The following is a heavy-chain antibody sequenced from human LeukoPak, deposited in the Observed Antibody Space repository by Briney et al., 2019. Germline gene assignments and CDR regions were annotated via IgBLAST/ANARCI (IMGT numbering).Heavy chain of an antibody. J-gene: IGHJ4*02. CDR1: GGSFSGYY. V-gene: IGHV4-34*01. CDR3: ARRSRGYYDSSGYYSY. D-gene: IGHD3-22*01. Sequence: KPSETLSLTCAVYGGSFSGYYWSWIRQPPGKGLEWIGEINHSGSTNYNPSLKSRVTISVDTSKNQFSLKLSSVTAAETAVYYCARRSRGYYDSSGYYSYWGQGTLVTVSS. CDR2: INHSGST.